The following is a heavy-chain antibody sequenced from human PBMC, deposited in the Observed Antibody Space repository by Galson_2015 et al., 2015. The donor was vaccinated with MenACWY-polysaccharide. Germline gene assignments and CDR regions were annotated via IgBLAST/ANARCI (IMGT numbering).Heavy chain of an antibody. Sequence: SLRLSCATSGFTFSSHAMHWVRQAPGKRLEWVAIISYDGTNKYYADSVKGRFTISRDNSKNTLYLQMNSLRGEDTAVYYCARDYCSRTSCYGMDVWGQGTTVTVSS. V-gene: IGHV3-30-3*01. CDR1: GFTFSSHA. J-gene: IGHJ6*02. CDR3: ARDYCSRTSCYGMDV. D-gene: IGHD2-2*01. CDR2: ISYDGTNK.